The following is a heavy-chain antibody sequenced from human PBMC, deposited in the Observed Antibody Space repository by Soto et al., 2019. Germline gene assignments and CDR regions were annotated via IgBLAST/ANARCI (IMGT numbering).Heavy chain of an antibody. D-gene: IGHD2-2*01. CDR3: AKRYCTTTSSLRDTVS. Sequence: PGGYLGLSCAASGFTCINYAMTWVRQAPGKGLEWVSTISGSGGDTYYAGSIKGRFTISRDNYKKTVYLQMNSLSAEDTATYYCAKRYCTTTSSLRDTVSW. V-gene: IGHV3-23*01. CDR1: GFTCINYA. CDR2: ISGSGGDT. J-gene: IGHJ5*01.